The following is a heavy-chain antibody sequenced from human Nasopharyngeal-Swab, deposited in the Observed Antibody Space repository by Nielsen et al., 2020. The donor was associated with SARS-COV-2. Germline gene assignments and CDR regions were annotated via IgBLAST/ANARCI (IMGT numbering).Heavy chain of an antibody. V-gene: IGHV4-31*02. CDR3: ARDWILRGWSTYYYYGMDV. CDR2: IYYSGST. Sequence: WIRQPPGKGLEWIGYIYYSGSTYYNPSLKSRVTISVDTSKNQFSLKLSSVTAADTAVYYCARDWILRGWSTYYYYGMDVWGQGTTVIVSS. J-gene: IGHJ6*02. D-gene: IGHD3-3*01.